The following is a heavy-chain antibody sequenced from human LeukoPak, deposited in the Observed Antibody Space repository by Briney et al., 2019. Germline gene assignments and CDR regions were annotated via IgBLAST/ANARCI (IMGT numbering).Heavy chain of an antibody. Sequence: SVKVSCKASGGTFSSYAISWVRRAPGQGLEWMGRIIPIFGTANYAQKFQGRVTITTDESTSTAYMELSSLRSEDTAVYYCAREEDWGQYWYFDLWGRGTLVTVSS. J-gene: IGHJ2*01. V-gene: IGHV1-69*05. D-gene: IGHD3/OR15-3a*01. CDR1: GGTFSSYA. CDR2: IIPIFGTA. CDR3: AREEDWGQYWYFDL.